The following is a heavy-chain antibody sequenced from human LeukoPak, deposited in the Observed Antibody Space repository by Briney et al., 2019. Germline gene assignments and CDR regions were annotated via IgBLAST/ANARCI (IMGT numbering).Heavy chain of an antibody. V-gene: IGHV3-23*01. D-gene: IGHD3-22*01. Sequence: GGSLRLSCAAFGFTFSSYAMSWVRQAPGKGLEWVSGISGSGDNTYYADSVKGRFTISRDNSKNTLYVQVNSLGTEDTAAYYCAKGSCYDSSGSFYFDYWGQGTLVTVSS. CDR1: GFTFSSYA. J-gene: IGHJ4*02. CDR2: ISGSGDNT. CDR3: AKGSCYDSSGSFYFDY.